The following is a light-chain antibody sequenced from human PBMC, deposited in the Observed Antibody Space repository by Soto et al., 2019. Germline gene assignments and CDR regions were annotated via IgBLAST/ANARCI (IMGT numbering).Light chain of an antibody. J-gene: IGKJ1*01. Sequence: MVMTQSPATLSVSPGERATLSFRASQSVSSNLAWYQQKPGQAPRLLIYGASTRATGIPARFSGSGSGTEFTLTISSLQSEDFAVYYCQQYNNWGTFGQGTKVDI. CDR1: QSVSSN. CDR2: GAS. CDR3: QQYNNWGT. V-gene: IGKV3-15*01.